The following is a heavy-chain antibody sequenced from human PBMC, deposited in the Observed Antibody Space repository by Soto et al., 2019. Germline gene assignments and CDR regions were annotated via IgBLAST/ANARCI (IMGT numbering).Heavy chain of an antibody. CDR1: GYSFTIYW. V-gene: IGHV5-10-1*01. D-gene: IGHD4-17*01. J-gene: IGHJ4*02. Sequence: GESLKISCKGSGYSFTIYWISWVRQMPGKGLEWMGRIDPSDSYTNYSPSFQGHVTISADKSISTAYLQWSSLKASDTAMYYCATSTVVTPGPDYWGQGTLVTVSS. CDR3: ATSTVVTPGPDY. CDR2: IDPSDSYT.